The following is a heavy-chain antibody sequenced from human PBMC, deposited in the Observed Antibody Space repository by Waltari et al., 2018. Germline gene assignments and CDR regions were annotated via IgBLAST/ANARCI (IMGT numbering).Heavy chain of an antibody. CDR1: GFSMTRSY. CDR3: AGEKARYGFDV. V-gene: IGHV4-38-2*02. CDR2: VFHTGSP. Sequence: QLQESGPGLVKPSETLSLTCSVSGFSMTRSYWAWVRQPPGKGLEWIGSVFHTGSPFYNPSLKSRVTIAVDSSKNQFTLRLTAVTAADTAVYYCAGEKARYGFDVWGQGTTVTVSS. J-gene: IGHJ6*02.